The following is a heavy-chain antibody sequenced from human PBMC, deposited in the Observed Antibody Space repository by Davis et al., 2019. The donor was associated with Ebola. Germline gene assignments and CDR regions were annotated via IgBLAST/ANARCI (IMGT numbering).Heavy chain of an antibody. CDR1: GGSISSYY. V-gene: IGHV4-59*12. CDR2: IYYSGST. J-gene: IGHJ5*02. Sequence: PSETLSLTCTVSGGSISSYYWSWIRQPPGKGLEWIGYIYYSGSTNYNPSLKSRVTISVDTSKNQFSLKLSSVTAADTAVYYCARVVRWRNNWFDPWGQGTLVTVSS. CDR3: ARVVRWRNNWFDP. D-gene: IGHD2-15*01.